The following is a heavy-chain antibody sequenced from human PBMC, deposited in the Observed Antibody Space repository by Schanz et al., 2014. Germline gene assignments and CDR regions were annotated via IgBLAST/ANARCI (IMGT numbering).Heavy chain of an antibody. CDR1: GFTFSSYA. Sequence: QVQLLQFGGGVVQPGRSLRLSCAASGFTFSSYAMHWVRQAPGKGLEWVALISNDGSIKYYADSVEGRFTVARDNSKNTVYLQMNRLRAEDTAVYYCAREEGWCIAAAGPKHYYYGMDVWGQGTLVTVSS. D-gene: IGHD6-13*01. J-gene: IGHJ6*02. CDR3: AREEGWCIAAAGPKHYYYGMDV. V-gene: IGHV3-30*14. CDR2: ISNDGSIK.